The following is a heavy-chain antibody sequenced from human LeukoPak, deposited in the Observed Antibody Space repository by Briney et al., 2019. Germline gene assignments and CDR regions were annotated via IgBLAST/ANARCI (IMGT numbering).Heavy chain of an antibody. Sequence: ASVKVSCKVSGYTLTELSMHWVRQAPGKGLEWMGGFDPEDGETIYAQKFQGRVTMTEDTSTDTAYMELSSLRSEDTAVYYCAVGGRGYSYGDLANFDYWGQGTLVTVSS. CDR2: FDPEDGET. V-gene: IGHV1-24*01. CDR1: GYTLTELS. D-gene: IGHD5-18*01. CDR3: AVGGRGYSYGDLANFDY. J-gene: IGHJ4*02.